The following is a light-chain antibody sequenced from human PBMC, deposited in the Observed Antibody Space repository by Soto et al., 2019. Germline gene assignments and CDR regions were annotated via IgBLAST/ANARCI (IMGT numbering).Light chain of an antibody. CDR3: QQYGSSPPKT. CDR2: GAS. Sequence: EIVLTQSPGTLSLSPGERATLSCRASQSVSSRYLAWYQQKPGQAPRLLIYGASSRATGIPGRFSGSGSGTDFTLTISRLEPEDVAGYYCQQYGSSPPKTFGQGTKVEIK. CDR1: QSVSSRY. V-gene: IGKV3-20*01. J-gene: IGKJ1*01.